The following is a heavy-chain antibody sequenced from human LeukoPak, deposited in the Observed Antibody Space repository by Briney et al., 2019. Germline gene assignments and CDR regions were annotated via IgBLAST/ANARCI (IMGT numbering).Heavy chain of an antibody. D-gene: IGHD3-22*01. CDR1: GGTFSSYA. J-gene: IGHJ4*02. Sequence: SMKVSCKASGGTFSSYAISWVRQAPGQGLEWMGRIIPIFGIANYAQKFQGRVTITADKSTSTAYMELSSLRSEDTAVYYCARDRDSSGGVFDYWGQGTLVTVSS. CDR2: IIPIFGIA. CDR3: ARDRDSSGGVFDY. V-gene: IGHV1-69*04.